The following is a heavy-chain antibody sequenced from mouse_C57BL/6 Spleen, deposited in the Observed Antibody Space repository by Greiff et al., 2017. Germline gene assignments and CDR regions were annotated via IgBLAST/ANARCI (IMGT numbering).Heavy chain of an antibody. CDR3: ARNYYDGLDY. J-gene: IGHJ2*01. D-gene: IGHD1-1*01. CDR1: GYTFTSYW. Sequence: QVQLQQPGAELVMPGASVKLSCKASGYTFTSYWMHWVKQRPGQGLEWIGEIDPSDSYTNYNQKFKGKSTLTVDKSSSTAYMQLSSLTSEDSAVYYCARNYYDGLDYWGQGTTLTVSS. V-gene: IGHV1-69*01. CDR2: IDPSDSYT.